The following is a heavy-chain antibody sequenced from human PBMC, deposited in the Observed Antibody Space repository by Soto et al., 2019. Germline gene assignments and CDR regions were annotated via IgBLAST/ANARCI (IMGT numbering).Heavy chain of an antibody. D-gene: IGHD1-7*01. CDR1: GGSFTSNNW. CDR3: ASRDPGTSVDY. V-gene: IGHV4-4*02. Sequence: SETMSLTCAVSGGSFTSNNWWTWVRQPPGQGLEWIGEIYRTGSTNYNPSLKSRVTISLDKSENQFSLKVTSLTAADTAVYYCASRDPGTSVDYWGQGTLVTVSS. J-gene: IGHJ4*02. CDR2: IYRTGST.